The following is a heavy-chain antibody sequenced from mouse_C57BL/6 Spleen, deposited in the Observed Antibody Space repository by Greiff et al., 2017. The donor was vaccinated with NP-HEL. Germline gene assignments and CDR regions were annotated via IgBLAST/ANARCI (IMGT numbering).Heavy chain of an antibody. J-gene: IGHJ4*01. CDR2: IDPSDSYP. Sequence: VQLQQPGAELVRPGTSVKLSCKASGYTFTSYWMHWVKQRPGQGLEWIGVIDPSDSYPPYNPKFKGKATLTVDTSSSTAYMQLSSLTSEDSAVYYCASEGPFAMDYWGQGTSVTVSS. D-gene: IGHD3-3*01. CDR1: GYTFTSYW. V-gene: IGHV1-59*01. CDR3: ASEGPFAMDY.